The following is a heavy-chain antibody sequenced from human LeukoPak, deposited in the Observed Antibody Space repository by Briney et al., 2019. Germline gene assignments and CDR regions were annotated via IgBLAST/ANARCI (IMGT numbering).Heavy chain of an antibody. CDR3: AKVPYDSSGYSDHDY. Sequence: GGSLRLSCAASGFTFSSYAMSWVRQAPGKGLEWVSAISGSGGSTYYADSVKGRFTISRDNSKNTLYPQMNSLRAEDTAVYYCAKVPYDSSGYSDHDYWGQGTLVTVSS. V-gene: IGHV3-23*01. CDR1: GFTFSSYA. CDR2: ISGSGGST. D-gene: IGHD3-22*01. J-gene: IGHJ4*02.